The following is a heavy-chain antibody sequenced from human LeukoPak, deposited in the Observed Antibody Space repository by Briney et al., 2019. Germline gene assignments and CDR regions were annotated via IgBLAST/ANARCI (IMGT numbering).Heavy chain of an antibody. CDR3: AKDGRSSGWPEV. CDR2: IWYDGSNK. Sequence: GGSLRLSCAASGFTFSSYGMHWVRQAPGKGLEWVAVIWYDGSNKYYADSVKGRFTISRDNSKNTLYLQMNSLRAEDTAVYYFAKDGRSSGWPEVWGQGTLVTVSS. V-gene: IGHV3-33*06. D-gene: IGHD6-19*01. CDR1: GFTFSSYG. J-gene: IGHJ4*02.